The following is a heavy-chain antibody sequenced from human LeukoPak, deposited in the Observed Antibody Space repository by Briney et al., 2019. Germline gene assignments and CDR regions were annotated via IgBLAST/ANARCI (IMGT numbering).Heavy chain of an antibody. D-gene: IGHD6-6*01. CDR2: ISSTSSYL. CDR1: GFTFSSYT. CDR3: AREEYTSSSRAYYFDY. Sequence: GGSLRLSCAVSGFTFSSYTMDWVRQAPGKGLEWVPSISSTSSYLYYADSVKGRFTISRDNAKNSLYLQLNSLRAEDTAVYYCAREEYTSSSRAYYFDYWGQGTLVTVSS. J-gene: IGHJ4*02. V-gene: IGHV3-21*01.